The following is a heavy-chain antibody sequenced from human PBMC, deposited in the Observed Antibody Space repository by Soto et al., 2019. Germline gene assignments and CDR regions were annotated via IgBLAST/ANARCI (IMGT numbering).Heavy chain of an antibody. CDR1: GGTFSSYA. D-gene: IGHD2-8*02. V-gene: IGHV1-69*01. Sequence: SVKVSCKASGGTFSSYAISWVRQAPGQGLEWMGGIIPIFGTANYAQKFQGRVTITADESTSTAYMELSSLRSEDTAVYCCARDPGPRFYTGVDYWGQGTLVTVSS. CDR2: IIPIFGTA. CDR3: ARDPGPRFYTGVDY. J-gene: IGHJ4*02.